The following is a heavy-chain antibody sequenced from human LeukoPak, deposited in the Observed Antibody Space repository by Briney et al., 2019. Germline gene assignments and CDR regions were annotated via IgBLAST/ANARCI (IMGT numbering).Heavy chain of an antibody. V-gene: IGHV3-43*02. J-gene: IGHJ4*02. CDR2: ISGDGVST. CDR1: GLPIADFA. CDR3: AKESGKFDY. Sequence: GGSLRLSCVASGLPIADFAMHWVRQAPGKGLEWVSLISGDGVSTFYADSVKGRFSISRDNSKNSLYLEMNSLRTEDAAMYYCAKESGKFDYWGQGTLAAVSS.